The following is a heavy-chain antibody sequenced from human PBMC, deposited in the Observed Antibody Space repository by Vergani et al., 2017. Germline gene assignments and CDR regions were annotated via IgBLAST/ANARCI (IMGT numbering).Heavy chain of an antibody. J-gene: IGHJ4*02. CDR1: GFTFSSYA. Sequence: EVQLLESGGGLVQPGGSLRLSCAASGFTFSSYAMSWVRQAPGKGLEWVSAISGSGGSTYYADSVKGRFTISRDNSKNPLYLQMNSLRAEDTAVYYCAKDLTRRYRADYWGQGTLVTVSS. D-gene: IGHD4/OR15-4a*01. CDR3: AKDLTRRYRADY. CDR2: ISGSGGST. V-gene: IGHV3-23*01.